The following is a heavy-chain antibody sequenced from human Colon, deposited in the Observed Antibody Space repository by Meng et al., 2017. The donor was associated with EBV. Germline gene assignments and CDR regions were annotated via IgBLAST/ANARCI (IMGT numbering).Heavy chain of an antibody. CDR3: ARGPSRWLQFSFDY. V-gene: IGHV4-31*03. J-gene: IGHJ4*02. CDR2: IYYSGST. CDR1: GGSISRGGYY. D-gene: IGHD5-24*01. Sequence: QGQPQGSGPGLVKPSQTLSLTCTVSGGSISRGGYYWSWIRQHPGKGLEWIGYIYYSGSTYYNPSLKSRVTISIDTSKNQFSLKLSSVTAADTAVYYCARGPSRWLQFSFDYWGQGTLVTVSS.